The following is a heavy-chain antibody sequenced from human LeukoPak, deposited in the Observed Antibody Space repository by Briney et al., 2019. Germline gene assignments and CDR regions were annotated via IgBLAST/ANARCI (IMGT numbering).Heavy chain of an antibody. D-gene: IGHD3-10*01. V-gene: IGHV4-38-2*01. J-gene: IGHJ4*02. CDR3: ARRLWFGVVGPAFDY. Sequence: GSPRLSCAASGFTFSSYTMNWVRQAPGKGLEWIGSIYHSGSTYYNPSLKSRVTISVDTSKNQFSLKLSSVTAADTAVYYCARRLWFGVVGPAFDYWGQGTLVTVSS. CDR1: GFTFSSYT. CDR2: IYHSGST.